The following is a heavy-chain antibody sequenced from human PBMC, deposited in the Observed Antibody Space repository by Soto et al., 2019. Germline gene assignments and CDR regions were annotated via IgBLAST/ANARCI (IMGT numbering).Heavy chain of an antibody. Sequence: LSLTCSVSVGSISSYYWSWIRQPAGNGLEWIGRIYSSGSTKYNPSLKSRVIMSVDTSKNQFSLKLYSVTAADTAVYYCARTLEAAGTENWFDPWGQGTMVTVSS. CDR1: VGSISSYY. D-gene: IGHD6-13*01. V-gene: IGHV4-4*07. CDR3: ARTLEAAGTENWFDP. CDR2: IYSSGST. J-gene: IGHJ5*02.